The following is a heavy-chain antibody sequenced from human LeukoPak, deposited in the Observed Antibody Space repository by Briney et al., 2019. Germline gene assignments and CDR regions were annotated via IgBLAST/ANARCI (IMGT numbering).Heavy chain of an antibody. V-gene: IGHV4-59*08. CDR3: ARLSHSSGYSRNFDP. CDR1: GGSISSYY. J-gene: IGHJ5*02. CDR2: IYYSGST. D-gene: IGHD3-22*01. Sequence: SETLSLTCTVSGGSISSYYWSWIRQPPGKGLEWIGYIYYSGSTNYNPSLKSRVTISVDTSKNQFSLKPSSVTAADTAVYYCARLSHSSGYSRNFDPWGQGTLVTVSS.